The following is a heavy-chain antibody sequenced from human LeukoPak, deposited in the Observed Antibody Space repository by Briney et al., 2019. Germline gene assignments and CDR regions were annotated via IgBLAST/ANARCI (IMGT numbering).Heavy chain of an antibody. Sequence: PGGSLRLSCAASGFTFSSYAMHWVRQAPGKGLEWVAVISYDGSNKYYADSVKGRFTISRDNSKNTLYLQMNSLRAEDTAVYYCARDIYGDGSGYFDYWGQGTLVTVSS. CDR1: GFTFSSYA. V-gene: IGHV3-30-3*01. D-gene: IGHD3-10*01. J-gene: IGHJ4*02. CDR2: ISYDGSNK. CDR3: ARDIYGDGSGYFDY.